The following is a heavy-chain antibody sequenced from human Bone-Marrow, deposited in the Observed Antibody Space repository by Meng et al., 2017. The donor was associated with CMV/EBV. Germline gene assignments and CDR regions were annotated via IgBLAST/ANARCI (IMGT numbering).Heavy chain of an antibody. J-gene: IGHJ4*02. V-gene: IGHV3-21*01. Sequence: GESLKISCAASGFTFSSYSMNWVRQAPGKGLEWVSSISSSSSYIYYADSVKGRFTISRDNAKNSLYLQMNSLRAEDTAVYYCARDQKGSSWYVLVSDYWGQGTLVTVSS. D-gene: IGHD6-13*01. CDR3: ARDQKGSSWYVLVSDY. CDR1: GFTFSSYS. CDR2: ISSSSSYI.